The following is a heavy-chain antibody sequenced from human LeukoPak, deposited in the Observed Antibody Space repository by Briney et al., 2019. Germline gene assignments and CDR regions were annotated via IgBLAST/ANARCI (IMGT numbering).Heavy chain of an antibody. Sequence: ASVKVSCKASGYTFTSYYLHWVRQAPGQGLEWMGIINPSGGSTSYAQTFQGRVTMTRDTSTNTVYLELSSLRSEDTAVYYCARDVHIDDAFDTWGQGTMVTVSS. CDR1: GYTFTSYY. J-gene: IGHJ3*02. V-gene: IGHV1-46*01. D-gene: IGHD2-21*01. CDR2: INPSGGST. CDR3: ARDVHIDDAFDT.